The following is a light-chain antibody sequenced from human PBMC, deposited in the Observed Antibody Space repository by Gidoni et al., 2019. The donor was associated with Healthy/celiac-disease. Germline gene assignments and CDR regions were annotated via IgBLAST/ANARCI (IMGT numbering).Light chain of an antibody. Sequence: SYELTHPPSVSVSPGQTASITCSGDKLGDKYACWYQQQPGQSPVLVIYQDSKRPSGIPERFSGSNSGNTATLTISGTQAMDEADYYCQAWDSSTAVFGGGTKLTVL. J-gene: IGLJ2*01. CDR1: KLGDKY. CDR3: QAWDSSTAV. CDR2: QDS. V-gene: IGLV3-1*01.